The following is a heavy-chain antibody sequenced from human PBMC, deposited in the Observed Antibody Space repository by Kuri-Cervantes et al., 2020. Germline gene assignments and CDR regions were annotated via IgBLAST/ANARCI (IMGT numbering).Heavy chain of an antibody. CDR2: ISYDGSNK. CDR3: AKDILGFTIFGVGTYGMDV. CDR1: GFTFSSYG. Sequence: LSLTCAASGFTFSSYGMHWVRQAPGKGLEWVAVISYDGSNKYYADSVKGRFTISRDNSKNSLYLQMNSLRTEDTALYYCAKDILGFTIFGVGTYGMDVWGQGTTVTVSS. J-gene: IGHJ6*02. D-gene: IGHD3-3*01. V-gene: IGHV3-30*18.